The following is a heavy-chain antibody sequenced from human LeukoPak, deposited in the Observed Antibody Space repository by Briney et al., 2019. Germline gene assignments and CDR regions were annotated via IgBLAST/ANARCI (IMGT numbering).Heavy chain of an antibody. V-gene: IGHV3-30*04. CDR1: GFTFSSYA. CDR2: ISYDGSHK. Sequence: GRSLRLSCAASGFTFSSYAMHWVRQAPGKGLEWVAVISYDGSHKKYADSVKGRFTISRVNSQNTLYLQMNSLRPEDTAVYYCAKGGASVTRYVDYWGQGTLVTVSS. J-gene: IGHJ4*02. D-gene: IGHD4-17*01. CDR3: AKGGASVTRYVDY.